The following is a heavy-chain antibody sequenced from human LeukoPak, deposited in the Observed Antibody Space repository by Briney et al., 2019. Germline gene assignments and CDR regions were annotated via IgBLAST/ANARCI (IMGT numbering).Heavy chain of an antibody. CDR1: GFTFSSYA. J-gene: IGHJ4*02. Sequence: GGSLRLSCAASGFTFSSYAMHWVRQAPGKGLEWVAVISYDGSNKYYADSVKGRFTISRDNSKNTLYLQMNILRAEDTAVYYCAREGGYSYGNFDYWGQGTLVAVSS. CDR3: AREGGYSYGNFDY. V-gene: IGHV3-30-3*01. D-gene: IGHD5-18*01. CDR2: ISYDGSNK.